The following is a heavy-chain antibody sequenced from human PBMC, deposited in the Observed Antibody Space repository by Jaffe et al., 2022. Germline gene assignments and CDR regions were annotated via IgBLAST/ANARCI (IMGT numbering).Heavy chain of an antibody. CDR3: ARRQRDGSGSWFDP. J-gene: IGHJ5*02. CDR2: IYHSGST. V-gene: IGHV4-38-2*01. Sequence: QVQLQESGPGLVKPSETLSLTCAVSGYSISSGYYWGWIRQPPGKGLEWIGSIYHSGSTYYNPSLKSRVTISVDTSKNQFSLKLSSVTAADTAVYYCARRQRDGSGSWFDPWGQGTLVTVSS. D-gene: IGHD3-10*01. CDR1: GYSISSGYY.